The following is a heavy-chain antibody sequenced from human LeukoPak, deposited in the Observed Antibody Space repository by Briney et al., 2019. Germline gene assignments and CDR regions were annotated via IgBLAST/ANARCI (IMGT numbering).Heavy chain of an antibody. V-gene: IGHV4-61*02. CDR2: IYTSGST. D-gene: IGHD3-22*01. CDR3: ARDYYDSSGYYYRYNAFDI. Sequence: SQTLSLTCTVSGGSISSGSYYWSWIRQPAGKGLEWIGRIYTSGSTNYNPSLKSRVTISVDTSKNQFSLKLSFVTAADTAVYYCARDYYDSSGYYYRYNAFDIWGQGTMVTVSS. CDR1: GGSISSGSYY. J-gene: IGHJ3*02.